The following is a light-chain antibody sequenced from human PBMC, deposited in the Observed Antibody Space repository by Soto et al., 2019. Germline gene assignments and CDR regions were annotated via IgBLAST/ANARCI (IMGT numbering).Light chain of an antibody. Sequence: DRVMTQSPGTLSVSPGERATLSCRASQSVGSNLAWYQQKPGQAPRLLISGASNRATGVPARFSGSGSGTEFTLTIDSLQPEDFAVYYCQQYNNWPRTFGQGTKVDIK. CDR1: QSVGSN. V-gene: IGKV3-15*01. CDR3: QQYNNWPRT. J-gene: IGKJ1*01. CDR2: GAS.